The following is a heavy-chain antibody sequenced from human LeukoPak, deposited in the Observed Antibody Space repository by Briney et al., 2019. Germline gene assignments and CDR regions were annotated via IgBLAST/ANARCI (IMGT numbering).Heavy chain of an antibody. V-gene: IGHV1-8*01. CDR3: AREGESGEDFDY. D-gene: IGHD3-16*01. CDR2: MNPNSGNT. Sequence: ASVKVSCKASGYTFTSYDINWVRQATGQGLEWMGWMNPNSGNTDYAQKFQGRVTMTRNTSTSTAYMELSSLRSEDTAVYYCAREGESGEDFDYWGQGTLVTVSS. J-gene: IGHJ4*02. CDR1: GYTFTSYD.